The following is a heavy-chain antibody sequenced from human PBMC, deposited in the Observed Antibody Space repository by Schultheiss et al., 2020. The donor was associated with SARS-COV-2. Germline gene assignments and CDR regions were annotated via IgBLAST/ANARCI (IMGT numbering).Heavy chain of an antibody. CDR1: GGSISSSNW. D-gene: IGHD3-10*01. V-gene: IGHV3-33*08. Sequence: GGSLRLSCAVSGGSISSSNWWSWVRQAPGKGLEWVAVIWYDGTKKYYADSVKGRFIISRDNSKNTLYLQMNSLRAEDSAVYYCARAAYGLGSSIYYGLDVWGQGTTVTVSS. J-gene: IGHJ6*02. CDR3: ARAAYGLGSSIYYGLDV. CDR2: IWYDGTKK.